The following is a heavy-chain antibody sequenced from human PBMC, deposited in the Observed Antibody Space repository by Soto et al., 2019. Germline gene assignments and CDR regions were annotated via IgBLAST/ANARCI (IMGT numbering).Heavy chain of an antibody. V-gene: IGHV4-34*01. D-gene: IGHD2-15*01. CDR2: INHSGST. CDR3: ARDSGGYAARRPFDV. CDR1: GGSFGGYY. Sequence: SLGLTCAVYGGSFGGYYWSWIGQPPGKGLEWIGEINHSGSTNYDPSLKSRVTISVDTSKNQFSLKLSSVTAADTAVYYCARDSGGYAARRPFDVWVQVAMVIVSS. J-gene: IGHJ3*01.